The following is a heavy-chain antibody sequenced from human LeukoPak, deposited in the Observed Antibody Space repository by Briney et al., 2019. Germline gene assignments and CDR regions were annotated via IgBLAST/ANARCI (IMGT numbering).Heavy chain of an antibody. CDR3: ARVPLGYGDYIYYFDY. D-gene: IGHD4-17*01. J-gene: IGHJ4*02. Sequence: PSETLSLTCTVSGGSLSSSSYYWGWIRQPPGKGLEWIGSIYYSGSTYYNPSLKSRVTISVDTSKNQFSLKLSSVTAADTAVYYCARVPLGYGDYIYYFDYWGQGTLVTVSS. CDR2: IYYSGST. V-gene: IGHV4-39*07. CDR1: GGSLSSSSYY.